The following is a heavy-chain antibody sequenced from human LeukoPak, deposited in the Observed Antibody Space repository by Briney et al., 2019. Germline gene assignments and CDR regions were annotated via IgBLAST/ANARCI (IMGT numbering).Heavy chain of an antibody. J-gene: IGHJ4*02. CDR1: GFTFSSYS. CDR3: AKAPYDSCAYYYFDY. CDR2: ISGSGGST. V-gene: IGHV3-23*01. Sequence: KSGGSLRLSCAASGFTFSSYSMNWVRQAPGKGLEWVSAISGSGGSTYYADSVKGRFTISRDNSKNTLYLQMNSLRAEDTAVYYCAKAPYDSCAYYYFDYWGQGTLVTVSS. D-gene: IGHD3-22*01.